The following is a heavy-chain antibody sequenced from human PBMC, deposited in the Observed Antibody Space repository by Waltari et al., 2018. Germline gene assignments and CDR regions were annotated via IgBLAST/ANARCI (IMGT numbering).Heavy chain of an antibody. CDR1: GGSIISGDYY. V-gene: IGHV4-30-4*08. J-gene: IGHJ4*02. CDR3: ARRGRTTVTYYCDY. CDR2: IYFSGST. D-gene: IGHD4-4*01. Sequence: QVQLQESGPGLVKPSQTLSLTCTVSGGSIISGDYYWSWIRQPPGKGLEWIGYIYFSGSTYYNPSLKSRVTISVDTSKNQFSRKLNSVTAADTAVYYCARRGRTTVTYYCDYWGQGTLVTVSS.